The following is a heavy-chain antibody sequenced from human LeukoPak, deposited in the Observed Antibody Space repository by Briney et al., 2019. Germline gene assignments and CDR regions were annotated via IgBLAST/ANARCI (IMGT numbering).Heavy chain of an antibody. CDR1: GGSISSSSYY. CDR2: IYYSGST. Sequence: SETLSLTCTVSGGSISSSSYYWGWIRQPPGKGLEWIGSIYYSGSTYYNPSLKSRVTIFVDTSKNQLSLRLSAVTAADTAVYYCARHGPVVTATDAFDLWGQGTMVTVSS. CDR3: ARHGPVVTATDAFDL. D-gene: IGHD2-21*02. V-gene: IGHV4-39*01. J-gene: IGHJ3*01.